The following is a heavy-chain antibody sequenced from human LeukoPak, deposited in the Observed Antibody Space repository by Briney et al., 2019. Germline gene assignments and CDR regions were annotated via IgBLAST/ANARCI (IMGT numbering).Heavy chain of an antibody. CDR3: ARDMNVEVPAAIGDWFDP. Sequence: SETLSLTCTVSGGSISSYYWSWIRQPAGKGLEWIGRIYTSGSTNYNPSLKSRVTMSVDTSKNQFSLKLSSVTAADTAVYYCARDMNVEVPAAIGDWFDPWGQGTLVTVSS. J-gene: IGHJ5*02. V-gene: IGHV4-4*07. D-gene: IGHD2-2*01. CDR2: IYTSGST. CDR1: GGSISSYY.